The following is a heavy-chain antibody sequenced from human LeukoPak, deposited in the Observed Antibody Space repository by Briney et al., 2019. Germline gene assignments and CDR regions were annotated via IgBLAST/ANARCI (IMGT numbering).Heavy chain of an antibody. V-gene: IGHV3-15*01. CDR3: TTGYCSSTSCYDRYFDY. CDR1: GFTFSNAW. CDR2: IKSKTDGGTT. J-gene: IGHJ4*02. D-gene: IGHD2-2*01. Sequence: GSLRLSCAASGFTFSNAWMSWVRQAPGKGPEWVGRIKSKTDGGTTDYAAPVKGRFTISRDDSKNTLYLQMNSLKTEDTAVYYCTTGYCSSTSCYDRYFDYWGQGTLVTVSS.